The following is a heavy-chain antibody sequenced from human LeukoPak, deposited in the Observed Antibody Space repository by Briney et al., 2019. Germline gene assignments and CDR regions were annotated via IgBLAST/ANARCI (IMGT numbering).Heavy chain of an antibody. D-gene: IGHD3-22*01. J-gene: IGHJ5*02. CDR2: ANGDGSEI. CDR1: GITFSSSW. Sequence: PGGSLRLSCAASGITFSSSWMHWVRQGPGKGLVWVSHANGDGSEIKYADSAKGRFTISRDNAKNTVDLQMNSLRAEDTAVYYCAKDQNTMIVVLRSPLNWFDPWGQGTLVTVSS. V-gene: IGHV3-74*03. CDR3: AKDQNTMIVVLRSPLNWFDP.